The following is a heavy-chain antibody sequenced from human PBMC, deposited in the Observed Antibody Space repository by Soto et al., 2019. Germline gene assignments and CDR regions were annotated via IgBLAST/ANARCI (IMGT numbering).Heavy chain of an antibody. V-gene: IGHV3-23*01. Sequence: EVQLLESGGGLVQPGGSLSLSCAASAFTFNNYAMSWVRQAPGKGLEWVSGIGGSGRTTYYADSVKGRFTISRDNSNNTLFLQMNSMRAEDTAVYYCAKSRYSASSGDLYDYWGQGTLVTVSS. D-gene: IGHD3-22*01. J-gene: IGHJ4*02. CDR3: AKSRYSASSGDLYDY. CDR1: AFTFNNYA. CDR2: IGGSGRTT.